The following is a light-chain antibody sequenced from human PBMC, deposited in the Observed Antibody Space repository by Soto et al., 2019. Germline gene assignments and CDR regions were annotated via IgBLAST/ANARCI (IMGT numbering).Light chain of an antibody. CDR2: GAS. J-gene: IGKJ4*01. V-gene: IGKV3-20*01. CDR3: QQYGSSPLT. Sequence: EIVLTQSPGTLSLSPGERATLSCRASVSVSDNYLAWYQQRSGQAPRLVIYGASSRASAVPDRFSGSGSGADFTLTISRLEPEDFAVYYCQQYGSSPLTFGRGTKVEIK. CDR1: VSVSDNY.